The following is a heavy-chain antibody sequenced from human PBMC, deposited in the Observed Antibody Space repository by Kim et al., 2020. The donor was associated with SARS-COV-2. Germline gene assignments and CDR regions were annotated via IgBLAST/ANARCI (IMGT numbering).Heavy chain of an antibody. CDR1: GFTFSSYA. CDR2: IYSGGSST. D-gene: IGHD3-10*01. CDR3: AKVPFGNQILVDY. V-gene: IGHV3-23*03. J-gene: IGHJ4*02. Sequence: GGSLRLSCAASGFTFSSYAMSWVRQAPGKGLEWVSVIYSGGSSTYYADSVKGRFTISRDNSKNTLYLQMNSLRAEDTAVYYCAKVPFGNQILVDYWGQGTLVTVSS.